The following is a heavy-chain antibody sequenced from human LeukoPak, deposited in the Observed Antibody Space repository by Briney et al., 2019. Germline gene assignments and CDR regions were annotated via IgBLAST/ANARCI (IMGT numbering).Heavy chain of an antibody. CDR1: GGSISSYY. CDR2: IYYSGST. D-gene: IGHD4-17*01. CDR3: ARGAVTTAEYFQH. J-gene: IGHJ1*01. Sequence: SETLSLTCTVSGGSISSYYWSWIRQPPGKGLEWIGYIYYSGSTNYNPSLKSRVTISVDTSKNQFSLKLSSVTAADTAVYYRARGAVTTAEYFQHWGQGTLVTVSS. V-gene: IGHV4-59*01.